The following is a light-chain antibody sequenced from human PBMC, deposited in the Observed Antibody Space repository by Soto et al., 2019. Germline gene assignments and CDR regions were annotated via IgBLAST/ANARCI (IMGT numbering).Light chain of an antibody. V-gene: IGKV3-20*01. CDR2: GAS. Sequence: EIVLTQSPGTLSLSPGERATLSCRASQSVRSYLAWYQQKPGQAPRLLIYGASSRATGIPDRFSGSGSGTDFTLTISRLEPEDFAVYYCQQYGSSPGTFGRGTKVEIK. CDR3: QQYGSSPGT. J-gene: IGKJ1*01. CDR1: QSVRSY.